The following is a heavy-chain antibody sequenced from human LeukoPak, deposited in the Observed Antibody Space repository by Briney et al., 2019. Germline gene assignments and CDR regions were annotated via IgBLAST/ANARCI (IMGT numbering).Heavy chain of an antibody. J-gene: IGHJ4*02. D-gene: IGHD3-9*01. V-gene: IGHV1-2*02. CDR2: INPNSGGT. CDR3: ASPRYYDILTGYSPKSPFDY. Sequence: ASVKVSCKASGYTFTGYYMHWVRQAPGQGLEWMGWINPNSGGTNYAQKFQGGVTMTRDTSISTAYMELSRLRSDDTAVYYCASPRYYDILTGYSPKSPFDYWGQGTLVTVSS. CDR1: GYTFTGYY.